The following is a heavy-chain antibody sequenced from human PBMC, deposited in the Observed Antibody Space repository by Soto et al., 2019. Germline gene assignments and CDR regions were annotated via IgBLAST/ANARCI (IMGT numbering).Heavy chain of an antibody. D-gene: IGHD2-2*01. J-gene: IGHJ6*02. Sequence: QVQLVQSGAEVKKPGSSVEVSCKASGSTFGSYAISWVRQAPGQGLEWMGGIIPIPGTANYAQKFQGRVTIAADESTSTAYMELSSLRSEDTAVYYCARSQGSSTSLEIYYYYYRMDVWGPGTRVTVSS. CDR3: ARSQGSSTSLEIYYYYYRMDV. CDR2: IIPIPGTA. CDR1: GSTFGSYA. V-gene: IGHV1-69*01.